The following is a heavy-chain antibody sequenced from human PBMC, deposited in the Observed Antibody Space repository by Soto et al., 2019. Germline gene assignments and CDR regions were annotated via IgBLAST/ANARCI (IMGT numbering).Heavy chain of an antibody. CDR3: ARGDSSDYSTATPADY. V-gene: IGHV5-51*01. CDR2: IYPSDSDT. Sequence: GESLKISCSGSGYSFANYCIGLVLQMPGKGLEWMGIIYPSDSDTRYSPSFQGQVTISADKSISTAYLQWNSLKASDTAMYFCARGDSSDYSTATPADYWGQGTQVTVSS. J-gene: IGHJ4*02. CDR1: GYSFANYC. D-gene: IGHD3-22*01.